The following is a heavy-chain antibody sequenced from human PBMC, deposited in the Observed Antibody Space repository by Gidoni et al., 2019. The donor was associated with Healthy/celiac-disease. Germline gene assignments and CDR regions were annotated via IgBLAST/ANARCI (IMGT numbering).Heavy chain of an antibody. J-gene: IGHJ4*02. D-gene: IGHD3-22*01. Sequence: QVQLVESGGGVVQPGRSLRLSCSASGFTFSSSGMQWGRQAPGKGLEWVAVIWYDGSNKYYADSVKGRFTISRDNSKNTLYLQMNSLRAEDTAVYYCARDLRYDYDSSGWVPDYWGQGTLVTVSS. CDR2: IWYDGSNK. CDR1: GFTFSSSG. V-gene: IGHV3-33*08. CDR3: ARDLRYDYDSSGWVPDY.